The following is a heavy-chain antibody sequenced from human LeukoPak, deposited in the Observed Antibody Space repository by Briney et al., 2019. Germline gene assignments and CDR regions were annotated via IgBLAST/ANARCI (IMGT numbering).Heavy chain of an antibody. CDR1: GGSISNYY. V-gene: IGHV4-59*01. CDR2: IYYSGTT. J-gene: IGHJ4*02. Sequence: PSETLSLTCTVSGGSISNYYWNWIRQPPGKGLEWIGYIYYSGTTNYNPSLKSRVSMSVDTSKNQFSLKLSSVTAADTAVYYCAKGFYYYGSGSTFDYWGQGTLVTVSS. D-gene: IGHD3-10*01. CDR3: AKGFYYYGSGSTFDY.